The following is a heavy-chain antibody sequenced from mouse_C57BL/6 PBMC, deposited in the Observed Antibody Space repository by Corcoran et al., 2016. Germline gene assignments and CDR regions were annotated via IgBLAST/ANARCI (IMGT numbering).Heavy chain of an antibody. Sequence: EVQLQQSGPELVKPGASVKISCKASGYTFTDYYMNWVKQSHGKSLEWIGDINPNNGGTSYNQKFKGKATLTVDKSSSTAYMELRSLTSEDSAVYYCARRYYGTPWFAYWGQGTLVTVSA. V-gene: IGHV1-26*01. CDR2: INPNNGGT. J-gene: IGHJ3*01. CDR3: ARRYYGTPWFAY. D-gene: IGHD1-1*01. CDR1: GYTFTDYY.